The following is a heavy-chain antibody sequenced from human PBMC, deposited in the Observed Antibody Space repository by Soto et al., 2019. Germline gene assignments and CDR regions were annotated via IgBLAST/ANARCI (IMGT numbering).Heavy chain of an antibody. J-gene: IGHJ6*02. D-gene: IGHD3-3*01. V-gene: IGHV3-43D*03. Sequence: GGSLRLSCAASGFTFDDYAMHWVRQAPGKGLEWVSLISWDGGSTYYADSVKGRFTISRDNSKNSLYLQMNSLRAEDTALYYCAKTKYDFWSGYYYYYCMDVWGQGTTVTVSS. CDR3: AKTKYDFWSGYYYYYCMDV. CDR2: ISWDGGST. CDR1: GFTFDDYA.